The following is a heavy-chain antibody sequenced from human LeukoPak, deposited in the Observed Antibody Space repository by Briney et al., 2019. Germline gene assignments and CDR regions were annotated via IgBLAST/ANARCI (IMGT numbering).Heavy chain of an antibody. V-gene: IGHV3-7*01. J-gene: IGHJ6*03. D-gene: IGHD3-22*01. CDR1: GFTFSSYW. Sequence: GGSLRLSCAASGFTFSSYWMSWVRQAPGKGLEWVANIKQDGSEKYYVDSVKGRFTISRDNAKNSLYLQMNSLRAEDAAVYYCARVTDSSGYYVYYYYYMDVWGKGTTVTVSS. CDR3: ARVTDSSGYYVYYYYYMDV. CDR2: IKQDGSEK.